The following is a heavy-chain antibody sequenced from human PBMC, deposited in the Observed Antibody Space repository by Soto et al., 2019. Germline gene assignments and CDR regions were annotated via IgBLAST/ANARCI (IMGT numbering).Heavy chain of an antibody. CDR1: GFTFSSFA. J-gene: IGHJ4*02. D-gene: IGHD4-17*01. CDR2: LTGSGDST. CDR3: AKGTAVTTGDMAY. V-gene: IGHV3-23*01. Sequence: EVQLLESGGGLVQPGGSLSLSCAASGFTFSSFAMTWVRQAPGKGLEWVSSLTGSGDSTYYADSVKGRFTISRDNSKNTLYLQMNSLRADDTALYYCAKGTAVTTGDMAYWGQGTLVTVSS.